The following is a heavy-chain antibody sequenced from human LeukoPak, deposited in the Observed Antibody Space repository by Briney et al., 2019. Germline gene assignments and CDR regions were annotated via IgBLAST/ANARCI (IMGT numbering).Heavy chain of an antibody. CDR2: VNDRGDT. J-gene: IGHJ4*02. V-gene: IGHV4-34*01. CDR3: ARGRGPDYGDYTVLGY. Sequence: PSETLSLTCGVDGGSFSNYYWSWIRQSPGRGLEWIGEVNDRGDTDYNPSLKSRVTISVDTSKNQFSLKLSSVTAADTAVYYCARGRGPDYGDYTVLGYWGQGTLVTVSS. D-gene: IGHD4-17*01. CDR1: GGSFSNYY.